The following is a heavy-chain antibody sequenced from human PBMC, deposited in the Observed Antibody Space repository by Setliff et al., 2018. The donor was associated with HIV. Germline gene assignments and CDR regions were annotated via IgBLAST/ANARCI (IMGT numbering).Heavy chain of an antibody. J-gene: IGHJ3*02. D-gene: IGHD3-10*01. V-gene: IGHV3-64*01. CDR1: GFTLSPYT. CDR2: ISSNGDTT. CDR3: VRDALLDDAFDI. Sequence: GGSLRLSCVASGFTLSPYTMHWVRQAPGKGLEYVSGISSNGDTTYYANSVKGRFTISRDNSKNTLYLQTGSLRPEDMAVYYCVRDALLDDAFDIWGQGTMVTVSS.